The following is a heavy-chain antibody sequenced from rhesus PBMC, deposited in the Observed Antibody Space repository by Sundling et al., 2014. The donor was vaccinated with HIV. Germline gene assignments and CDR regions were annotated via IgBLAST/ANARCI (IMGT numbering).Heavy chain of an antibody. CDR2: LFGSIGST. V-gene: IGHV4-76*01. CDR1: GASISGAYA. J-gene: IGHJ5-1*01. D-gene: IGHD1-44*01. CDR3: ARLLVGSFDV. Sequence: QVHLQESGPGLVKPSETLSLTCGVSGASISGAYAWTWIRQSPGKGLEWIGHLFGSIGSTYYNPSLKSRVTISTDTSQNQFSLRLTSVTAADTAVYFCARLLVGSFDVWGPGVLVTVSS.